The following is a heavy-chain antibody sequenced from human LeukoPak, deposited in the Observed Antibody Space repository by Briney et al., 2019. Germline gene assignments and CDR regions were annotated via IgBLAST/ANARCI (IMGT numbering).Heavy chain of an antibody. CDR3: ASRGGTAADY. CDR2: IYHSGST. V-gene: IGHV4-30-2*01. J-gene: IGHJ4*02. D-gene: IGHD6-25*01. Sequence: MPSETLSLTCTVSGGSISSGGYYWSWIRQPPGKGLEWIGYIYHSGSTYYNPSLKSRVTISVDRSKNQFSLKLSPVTAADTAVYYCASRGGTAADYWGQGTLVTVSS. CDR1: GGSISSGGYY.